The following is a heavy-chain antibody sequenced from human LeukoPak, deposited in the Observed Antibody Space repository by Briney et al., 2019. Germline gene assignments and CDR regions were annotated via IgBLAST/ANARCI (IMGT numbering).Heavy chain of an antibody. CDR3: ARGEIAAAGDYYYYYGMDV. J-gene: IGHJ6*02. Sequence: PSETLSLTCTVSGGSISSYYWSWIRQPPGKGLEWIGYIYYSGSTNYNPSLKSRVTISVDKSKNQFSLKLRSVTAADTAVYYCARGEIAAAGDYYYYYGMDVWGQGTTVTVSS. CDR2: IYYSGST. CDR1: GGSISSYY. D-gene: IGHD6-13*01. V-gene: IGHV4-59*01.